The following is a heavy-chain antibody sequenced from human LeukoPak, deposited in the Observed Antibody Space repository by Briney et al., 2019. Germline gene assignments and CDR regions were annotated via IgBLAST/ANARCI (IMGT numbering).Heavy chain of an antibody. CDR3: ARPSGYCSSTSCPRFGY. V-gene: IGHV1-8*01. CDR2: MNPNSGNT. CDR1: GYTFTIYD. D-gene: IGHD2-2*01. J-gene: IGHJ4*02. Sequence: ASVKVSCKASGYTFTIYDINWVRQATGQGLEWMAWMNPNSGNTGYAQKFQGRVTMTRNTSISTAYMELSSLRSEDTAVYYCARPSGYCSSTSCPRFGYWGKGTLVTVSS.